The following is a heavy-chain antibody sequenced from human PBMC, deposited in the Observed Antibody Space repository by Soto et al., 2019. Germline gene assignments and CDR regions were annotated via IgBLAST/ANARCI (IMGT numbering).Heavy chain of an antibody. V-gene: IGHV4-59*08. D-gene: IGHD2-2*01. Sequence: QVQLQESGPGLVKPSETLSLTCTVSGGSISTYYWSWIRQPPGKGLEWIGYIYYNGNTNYNPSLERRVIISLDTSQNHFSLKLSSVTAADTAVYYCAIHLCTSVNCYYFEYWGQGTLGTVSS. J-gene: IGHJ4*02. CDR1: GGSISTYY. CDR2: IYYNGNT. CDR3: AIHLCTSVNCYYFEY.